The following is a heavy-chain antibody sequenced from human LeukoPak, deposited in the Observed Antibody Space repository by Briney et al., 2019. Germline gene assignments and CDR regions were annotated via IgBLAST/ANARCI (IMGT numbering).Heavy chain of an antibody. CDR3: ARHLAGTTMSHFFDF. Sequence: SETLSLTCSVPGDSISSGRNYWGWIRQSPGKGLEWIASIYSSGNTHSNPSLKSRVSISVDTSKNQVSLKLYSVTASDAAIYYCARHLAGTTMSHFFDFWGQGNPVTVSS. D-gene: IGHD1-1*01. V-gene: IGHV4-39*01. J-gene: IGHJ4*02. CDR2: IYSSGNT. CDR1: GDSISSGRNY.